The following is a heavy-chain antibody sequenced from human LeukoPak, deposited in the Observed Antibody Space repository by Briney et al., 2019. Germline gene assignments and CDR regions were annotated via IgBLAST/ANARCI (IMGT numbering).Heavy chain of an antibody. V-gene: IGHV4-4*08. CDR3: ARDGYSSSWAY. Sequence: SETLSLTCTVSGGSISNYCWSWIRQPPGKGLEWIGYIYNIGSTNYNPSLKSRVTISVDTSKNQFSLTLSSVAAADTAVYYCARDGYSSSWAYWGQGTLVTVSS. J-gene: IGHJ4*02. D-gene: IGHD6-13*01. CDR2: IYNIGST. CDR1: GGSISNYC.